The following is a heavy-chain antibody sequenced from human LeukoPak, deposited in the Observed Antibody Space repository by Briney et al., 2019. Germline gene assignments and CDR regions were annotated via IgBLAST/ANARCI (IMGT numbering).Heavy chain of an antibody. J-gene: IGHJ4*02. CDR1: GGSISSGDYY. CDR2: IYYSGST. CDR3: ARVATRYCSSTSCYVLDY. D-gene: IGHD2-2*01. Sequence: PSETLSLTYTVSGGSISSGDYYWSWIRQPPGKGLEWIGYIYYSGSTYYNPSLKSRVTISVDTSKNQFSLKLSSVTAADTAVYYCARVATRYCSSTSCYVLDYWGQGTLVTVSS. V-gene: IGHV4-30-4*08.